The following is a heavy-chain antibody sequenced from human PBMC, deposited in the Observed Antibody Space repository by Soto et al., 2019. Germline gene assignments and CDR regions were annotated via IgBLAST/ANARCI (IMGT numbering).Heavy chain of an antibody. CDR2: INPNSGGT. V-gene: IGHV1-2*04. J-gene: IGHJ3*02. Sequence: ASVNVSCKASGYTFTGYYMHWVRQAPGQGLEWMGWINPNSGGTNYAQKFQGWVTMTRDTSISTAYMELSRLRSDDTAVYYCARQIGGITGTTDAFDIWGQGTMVTVSS. CDR3: ARQIGGITGTTDAFDI. D-gene: IGHD1-7*01. CDR1: GYTFTGYY.